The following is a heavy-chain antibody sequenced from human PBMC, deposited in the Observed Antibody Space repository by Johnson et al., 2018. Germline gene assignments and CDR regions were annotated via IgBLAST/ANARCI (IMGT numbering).Heavy chain of an antibody. Sequence: VQLVQSGGGLVQPGGSLRLSCAASGFTFSSYAMSWVRQAPGKGLAWVSAISGSGGSTYYAASAKGRFNIPRDNSKNTLYLQMNSPRAEDTAVYYCAKCYGDYVYYYYGMDVWGQGTTVTVSS. V-gene: IGHV3-23*04. D-gene: IGHD4-17*01. CDR3: AKCYGDYVYYYYGMDV. CDR1: GFTFSSYA. J-gene: IGHJ6*02. CDR2: ISGSGGST.